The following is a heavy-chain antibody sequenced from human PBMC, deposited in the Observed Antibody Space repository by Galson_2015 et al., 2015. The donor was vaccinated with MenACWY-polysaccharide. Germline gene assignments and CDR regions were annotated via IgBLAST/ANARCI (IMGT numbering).Heavy chain of an antibody. J-gene: IGHJ2*01. CDR1: GGTFSSYA. D-gene: IGHD4-17*01. CDR3: ARGATVTTDWYFDL. Sequence: SVKVSCKASGGTFSSYAVSWVRQAPGQGLEWMGGIIPIFGTANYAQKFQGRVTITADKSTSTAYMELRSLRSDDTAVYYCARGATVTTDWYFDLWGRGTLVTVSS. V-gene: IGHV1-69*06. CDR2: IIPIFGTA.